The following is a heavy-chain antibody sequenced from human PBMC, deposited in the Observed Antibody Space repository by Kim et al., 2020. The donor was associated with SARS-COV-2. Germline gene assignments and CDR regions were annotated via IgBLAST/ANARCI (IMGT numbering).Heavy chain of an antibody. J-gene: IGHJ4*02. CDR2: IYYSGST. Sequence: SETLSLTCAVSGGSISSGGYSWSWIRQPPGKGLEWIGYIYYSGSTYYNPSLKSRVTISVDMSKNQFSLKLSSVTAADTAVYYCARASGGEMVYWGQGTLVTVSS. CDR3: ARASGGEMVY. V-gene: IGHV4-30-2*01. CDR1: GGSISSGGYS. D-gene: IGHD2-8*01.